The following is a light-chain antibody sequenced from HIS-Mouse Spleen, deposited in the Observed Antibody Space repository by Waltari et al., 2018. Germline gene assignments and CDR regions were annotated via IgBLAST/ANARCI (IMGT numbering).Light chain of an antibody. J-gene: IGLJ2*01. CDR2: DVS. Sequence: QSALTQPASVSVSPGQAIPISCTGLRSDVGGYNYGSWYQQHPGQAPQLMIYDVSNRPSGVSNRFSGSKSGNTASLTISGLQAEDEADYYCSSYTSSSFNVVFGGGTKLTVL. CDR3: SSYTSSSFNVV. CDR1: RSDVGGYNY. V-gene: IGLV2-14*03.